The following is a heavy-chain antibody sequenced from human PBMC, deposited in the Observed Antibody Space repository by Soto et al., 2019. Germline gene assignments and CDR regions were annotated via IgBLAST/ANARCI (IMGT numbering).Heavy chain of an antibody. J-gene: IGHJ4*02. CDR2: IRSNRFGATS. V-gene: IGHV3-49*04. Sequence: EVQMVESGGGLVQPGRSLRLSCTGSGFTFRDHGLTWVRQAPGKGLEWLGFIRSNRFGATSEVAASVKSRFYISRDDSTTGAYLQLNNLQSEDTAVYYCGRSPRHCSVGGCYSIDFWGRGTLVTVSS. CDR1: GFTFRDHG. D-gene: IGHD2-15*01. CDR3: GRSPRHCSVGGCYSIDF.